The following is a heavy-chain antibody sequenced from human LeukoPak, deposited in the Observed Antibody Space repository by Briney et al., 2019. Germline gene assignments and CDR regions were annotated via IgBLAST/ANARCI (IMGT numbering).Heavy chain of an antibody. CDR1: GGSFSGYY. CDR3: ARDPGGGYCSSTSCPVDGMDV. CDR2: IYYSGST. V-gene: IGHV4-31*11. D-gene: IGHD2-2*01. J-gene: IGHJ6*02. Sequence: KASETLSLTCAVYGGSFSGYYWSWIRQHPGKGLEWIGYIYYSGSTYYNPSLKSRVTISVDTSKNQFSLKLSSVTAADTAVYYCARDPGGGYCSSTSCPVDGMDVWGQGTTVTVSS.